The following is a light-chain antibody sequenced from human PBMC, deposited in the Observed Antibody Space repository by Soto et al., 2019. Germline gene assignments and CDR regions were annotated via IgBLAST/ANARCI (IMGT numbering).Light chain of an antibody. CDR2: GAS. V-gene: IGKV3-15*01. Sequence: EIVMTQSPATLSVSPGERATLSCRASQSVSSNLVWYQQKPGQAPRLLIYGASTRATGIPARFSGSGSGTEFTLTISSLQSEDFAVYYCQQYNSWPPLSFGQGTKVEIK. J-gene: IGKJ1*01. CDR3: QQYNSWPPLS. CDR1: QSVSSN.